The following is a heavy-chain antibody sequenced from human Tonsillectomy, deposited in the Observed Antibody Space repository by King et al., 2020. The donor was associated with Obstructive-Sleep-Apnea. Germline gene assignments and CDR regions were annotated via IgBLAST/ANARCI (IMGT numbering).Heavy chain of an antibody. CDR3: ARELYRDFGVDY. D-gene: IGHD4-17*01. Sequence: VQLVESGGGLVQPGGSLRLSCAASGFTLSRYWMHWGRQARGKGMVWVSGIKRGGGSTNCADSVKGRFTIFRDSAKNTLYLHMNSLRAEDTAVYYCARELYRDFGVDYWGQGTLVTVSS. V-gene: IGHV3-74*01. CDR2: IKRGGGST. CDR1: GFTLSRYW. J-gene: IGHJ4*02.